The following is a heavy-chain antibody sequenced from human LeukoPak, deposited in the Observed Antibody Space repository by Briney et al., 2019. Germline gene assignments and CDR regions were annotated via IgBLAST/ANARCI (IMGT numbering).Heavy chain of an antibody. CDR2: TRNKVNSYTT. CDR1: GLSFSDHF. V-gene: IGHV3-72*01. J-gene: IGHJ4*02. D-gene: IGHD2-8*01. Sequence: GGSLRLSCKASGLSFSDHFMDWVRQAPGKGLEWVGRTRNKVNSYTTDYAASVKGRFTISRDDSKNSLYLQMNSLKTEDTAVYYSARAVYYYDNWGQGTLVTVSS. CDR3: ARAVYYYDN.